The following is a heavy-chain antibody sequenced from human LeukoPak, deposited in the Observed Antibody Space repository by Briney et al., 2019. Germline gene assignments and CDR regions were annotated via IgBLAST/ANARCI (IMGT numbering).Heavy chain of an antibody. CDR2: IYYSGST. CDR1: GGSISSYY. CDR3: ARDCSSTSCEDIKFDY. V-gene: IGHV4-39*02. J-gene: IGHJ4*02. Sequence: SETLSLTCTVSGGSISSYYWSWIRQPPGKGLEWIGSIYYSGSTYYNPSLKSRVTISVDTSKNQFSLKLSSVTAADTAVYYCARDCSSTSCEDIKFDYWGQGTLVTVSS. D-gene: IGHD2-2*01.